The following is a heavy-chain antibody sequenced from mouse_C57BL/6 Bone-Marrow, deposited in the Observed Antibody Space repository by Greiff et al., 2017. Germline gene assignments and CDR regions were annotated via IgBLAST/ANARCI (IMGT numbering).Heavy chain of an antibody. Sequence: QVQLKESGADLVKPGASVKMSCKASGYTFTTYPIEWMKQNPGKSLEWIGNLHPYDDDTKYNETFKGKATLTVEKSSSTVYLELSRLTSEDSAVYYCARGGNYGEYYLDYWGQGTTLTVSS. D-gene: IGHD2-1*01. CDR2: LHPYDDDT. J-gene: IGHJ2*01. V-gene: IGHV1-47*01. CDR3: ARGGNYGEYYLDY. CDR1: GYTFTTYP.